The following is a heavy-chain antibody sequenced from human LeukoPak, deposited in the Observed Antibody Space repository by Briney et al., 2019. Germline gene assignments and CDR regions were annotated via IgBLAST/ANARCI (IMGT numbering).Heavy chain of an antibody. CDR1: GGSIRSSSYY. J-gene: IGHJ5*02. Sequence: SETLSLTCTISGGSIRSSSYYWGWIRQPPGKGLEWIGSIYYSGSTYYNPSLKSRVTISVDTSKNQFSLKLSSVTAADTAVYYCARQYYYGSGNLPWFDPWGQGTLVTVSS. V-gene: IGHV4-39*01. CDR3: ARQYYYGSGNLPWFDP. D-gene: IGHD3-10*01. CDR2: IYYSGST.